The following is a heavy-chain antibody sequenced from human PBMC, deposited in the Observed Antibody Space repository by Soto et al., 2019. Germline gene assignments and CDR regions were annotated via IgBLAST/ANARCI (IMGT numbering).Heavy chain of an antibody. CDR2: ISGSGGST. V-gene: IGHV3-23*01. Sequence: GGSLRLSCAASGFTFSSYAMSWVRQAPGKGLEWVSAISGSGGSTYYADSVKGRFTISRDNSKNTLYLQMNSLRAEDTAVYYCAKGDDFWSGYSNGLVDYWGQGTLVTVSS. CDR3: AKGDDFWSGYSNGLVDY. D-gene: IGHD3-3*01. J-gene: IGHJ4*02. CDR1: GFTFSSYA.